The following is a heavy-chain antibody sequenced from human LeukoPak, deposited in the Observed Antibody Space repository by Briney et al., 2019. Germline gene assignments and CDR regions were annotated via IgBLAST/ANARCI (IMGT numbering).Heavy chain of an antibody. D-gene: IGHD3-3*01. V-gene: IGHV3-30-3*01. CDR2: ISYDGSNK. Sequence: GGSLRLSCAASGFTFSSYAMHWVRQAPGKGLEWVAVISYDGSNKYYADSVKGRFTISRDNSKNTLYPQMNSLRAEDTAVYYCARDGDVLYDFWSGYWVYWGQGTLVTVSS. J-gene: IGHJ4*02. CDR1: GFTFSSYA. CDR3: ARDGDVLYDFWSGYWVY.